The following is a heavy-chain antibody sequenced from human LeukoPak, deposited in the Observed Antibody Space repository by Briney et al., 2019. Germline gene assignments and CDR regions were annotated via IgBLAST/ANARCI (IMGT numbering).Heavy chain of an antibody. Sequence: TLSLTCTVSGDSISSGNYYWSWIRQPAGKGLEWIGRFYTSGNTNYNPSLKSRVTISVDTSTNQFSLNLTSVTAADTAVYYCATQQWGFYYMDVWGKGTTVTVSS. CDR2: FYTSGNT. CDR1: GDSISSGNYY. V-gene: IGHV4-61*02. CDR3: ATQQWGFYYMDV. J-gene: IGHJ6*03. D-gene: IGHD6-19*01.